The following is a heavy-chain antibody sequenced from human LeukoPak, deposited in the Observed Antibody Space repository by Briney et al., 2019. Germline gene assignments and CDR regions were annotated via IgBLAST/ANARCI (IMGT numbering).Heavy chain of an antibody. D-gene: IGHD3-10*01. Sequence: PGGSLRLSCAASGFAFSSYSMNWVRQAPGKGLEWVPSISSSGSYTYYADSVKGRFTISRDNAKNSLYLQMNSLRAEDTAVYYCARGSTVVREVDYWGQGTLVTVSS. CDR1: GFAFSSYS. V-gene: IGHV3-21*01. CDR2: ISSSGSYT. J-gene: IGHJ4*02. CDR3: ARGSTVVREVDY.